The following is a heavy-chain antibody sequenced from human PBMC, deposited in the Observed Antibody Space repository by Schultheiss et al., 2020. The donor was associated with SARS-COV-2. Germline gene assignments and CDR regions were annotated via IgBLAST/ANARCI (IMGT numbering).Heavy chain of an antibody. V-gene: IGHV1-3*01. J-gene: IGHJ2*01. Sequence: GESLKISCKASGYTFTSYAMHWVRQAPGQRLEWMGWISAYNGNTNYAQKFQGRVTMTEDTSTDTAHMELRSLRSEDTAVYYCARGLSGYDYGGNSAWYFDLWGRGTLVTVSS. CDR1: GYTFTSYA. CDR3: ARGLSGYDYGGNSAWYFDL. CDR2: ISAYNGNT. D-gene: IGHD4-23*01.